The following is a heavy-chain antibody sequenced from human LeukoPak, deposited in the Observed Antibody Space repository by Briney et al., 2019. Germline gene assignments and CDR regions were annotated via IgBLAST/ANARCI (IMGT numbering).Heavy chain of an antibody. CDR2: IYWNDDK. CDR1: GFSLSTSGVG. CDR3: AHSAIYGDYTANTRRLYYYYGMDV. Sequence: SGPTLVNPAQSLTLTCTFSGFSLSTSGVGVGWIRQPPGKALEWLALIYWNDDKRYSPSLKSRLTITKDTSKNQVVLTMTNMDHVDTATYYCAHSAIYGDYTANTRRLYYYYGMDVWGQGTTVTVSS. J-gene: IGHJ6*02. D-gene: IGHD4-17*01. V-gene: IGHV2-5*01.